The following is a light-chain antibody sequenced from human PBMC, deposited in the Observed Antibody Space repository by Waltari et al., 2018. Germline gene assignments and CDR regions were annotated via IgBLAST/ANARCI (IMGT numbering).Light chain of an antibody. J-gene: IGLJ2*01. CDR2: EGN. V-gene: IGLV6-57*01. Sequence: NLMLTQPHSVSEAPGKTVTISCTPSSGSIATHYVQRYQQRPGGSPTTVIYEGNQRPYGVPDRFSGSIDTSSDSASLTISGLRPEDEADYYCQSYDNNNPVVFGGGTKLIVL. CDR1: SGSIATHY. CDR3: QSYDNNNPVV.